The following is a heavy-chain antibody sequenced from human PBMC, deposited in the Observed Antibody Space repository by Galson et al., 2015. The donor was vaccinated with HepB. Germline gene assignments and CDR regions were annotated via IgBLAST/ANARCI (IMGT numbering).Heavy chain of an antibody. Sequence: SVKVSCKASGYTFTSYAMHWVRQAPGRRLEWMGWINAGNGNTKYSQKFQGRVTITRDTSASTAYMELSSLRSEDTAVYYCASHSSSWYNDYYFDYWGQGTLVTVSS. CDR2: INAGNGNT. CDR1: GYTFTSYA. J-gene: IGHJ4*02. CDR3: ASHSSSWYNDYYFDY. V-gene: IGHV1-3*01. D-gene: IGHD6-13*01.